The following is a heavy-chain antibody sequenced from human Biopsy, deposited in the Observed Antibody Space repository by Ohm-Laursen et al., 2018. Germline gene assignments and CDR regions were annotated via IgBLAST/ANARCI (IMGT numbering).Heavy chain of an antibody. Sequence: SLRLSCAASGFIFSTYGMHWVRQTPGKGLEWVSTISSSSDNIYYVDSVKGRFTISRDNAKNSLYLQMNSLRAEDTAVYYCARSRGSSGIATIYYYGMDVWGQGTTVTVSS. CDR3: ARSRGSSGIATIYYYGMDV. J-gene: IGHJ6*02. V-gene: IGHV3-21*01. CDR2: ISSSSDNI. D-gene: IGHD3-10*01. CDR1: GFIFSTYG.